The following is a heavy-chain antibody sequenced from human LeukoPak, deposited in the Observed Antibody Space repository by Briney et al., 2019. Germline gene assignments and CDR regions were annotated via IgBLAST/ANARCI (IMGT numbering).Heavy chain of an antibody. J-gene: IGHJ6*03. D-gene: IGHD6-19*01. Sequence: PSETLSLTCTVSGGSISSSSYYWGWIRQPPGKGLEWIGSIYYSGSTYYNPSLKSRVTISVDTSKNQFSLKLSSVTAADTAVYYCASTVAGSGSLPTYYYYMDVWGKGTTVTVSS. V-gene: IGHV4-39*01. CDR3: ASTVAGSGSLPTYYYYMDV. CDR2: IYYSGST. CDR1: GGSISSSSYY.